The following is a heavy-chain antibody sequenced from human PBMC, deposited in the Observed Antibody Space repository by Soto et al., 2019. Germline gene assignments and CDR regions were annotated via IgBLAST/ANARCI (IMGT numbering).Heavy chain of an antibody. Sequence: QVRLQESGPGLVKPSGTLSLTCAVSGGSISSSNWWSWVRQPPWRGLEWIGEIYHSGSTNYNPSLKSRVTISVDKSKNQFSLKLSSVTAADTAVYYCARDSYGSGNYGMDVWGQGTKVTVSS. CDR3: ARDSYGSGNYGMDV. V-gene: IGHV4-4*02. CDR2: IYHSGST. D-gene: IGHD3-10*01. J-gene: IGHJ6*02. CDR1: GGSISSSNW.